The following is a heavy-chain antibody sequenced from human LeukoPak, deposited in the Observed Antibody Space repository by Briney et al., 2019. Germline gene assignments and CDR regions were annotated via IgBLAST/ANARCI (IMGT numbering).Heavy chain of an antibody. Sequence: SETLSLTCTASGGSISSYYWSWIRQPPGKGLEWIGYIYYSGSTNYNPSLKSRVTISVDTSKNQFSLKLSSVTAADTAVYYCARDRFSSSWYEVYNWFDPWGQGTLVTVSS. CDR3: ARDRFSSSWYEVYNWFDP. CDR2: IYYSGST. V-gene: IGHV4-59*01. J-gene: IGHJ5*02. CDR1: GGSISSYY. D-gene: IGHD6-13*01.